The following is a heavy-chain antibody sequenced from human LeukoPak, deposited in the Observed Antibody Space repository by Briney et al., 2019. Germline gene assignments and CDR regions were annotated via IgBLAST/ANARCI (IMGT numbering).Heavy chain of an antibody. D-gene: IGHD2-2*01. Sequence: GRSLRLSCAASGFTFSSYGMHWVRQAPGKGLEWVANIKQDGSEKYYVDSVKGRFTISRDNAKNSLYLQMNSLRAEDTAVYYCARESGDIVVVPAAMSGQEYYYYYYGMGVWGQGTTVTVSS. V-gene: IGHV3-7*01. CDR3: ARESGDIVVVPAAMSGQEYYYYYYGMGV. CDR1: GFTFSSYG. CDR2: IKQDGSEK. J-gene: IGHJ6*02.